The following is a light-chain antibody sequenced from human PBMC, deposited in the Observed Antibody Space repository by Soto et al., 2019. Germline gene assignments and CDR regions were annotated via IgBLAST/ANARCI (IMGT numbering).Light chain of an antibody. CDR1: QSVSSW. J-gene: IGKJ1*01. CDR3: QQYNSYST. CDR2: KAS. Sequence: DIQVTQSPSTLSASVGDRVTITCRASQSVSSWLAWYQQKPGKAPKLLIYKASSLESGVPSRFSGSGSGTEFTLTISRLQPDDFATYYCQQYNSYSTFGQGTKVEIK. V-gene: IGKV1-5*03.